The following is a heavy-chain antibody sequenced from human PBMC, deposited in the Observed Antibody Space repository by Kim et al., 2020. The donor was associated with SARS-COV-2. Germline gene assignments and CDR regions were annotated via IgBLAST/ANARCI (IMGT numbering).Heavy chain of an antibody. Sequence: SETLSLTCTVSGGSISSGGYYWSWIREHPGKGLEWIGYIYYSGSTYYNPSLKSRVTISVDTSKNQFSLKLSSVTAADTAVYYCARDRGCSGGSCYGGLDYWGQGTLVTVSS. CDR2: IYYSGST. CDR1: GGSISSGGYY. CDR3: ARDRGCSGGSCYGGLDY. D-gene: IGHD2-15*01. J-gene: IGHJ4*02. V-gene: IGHV4-31*03.